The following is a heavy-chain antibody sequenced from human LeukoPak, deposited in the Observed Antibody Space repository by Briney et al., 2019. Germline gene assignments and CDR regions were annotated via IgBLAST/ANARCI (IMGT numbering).Heavy chain of an antibody. CDR1: GFAFSNYA. J-gene: IGHJ5*02. CDR3: AKAVRSMFKGGGYFYP. Sequence: QTGGSLRLSCAASGFAFSNYAMSWVRQAPGKGLEWVSSLSGGGDSRYYADSVMGRFTISRDNSKNTLYLQMNSLRAEDTAVYYCAKAVRSMFKGGGYFYPWGRGTLVTVSS. D-gene: IGHD3-10*02. V-gene: IGHV3-23*01. CDR2: LSGGGDSR.